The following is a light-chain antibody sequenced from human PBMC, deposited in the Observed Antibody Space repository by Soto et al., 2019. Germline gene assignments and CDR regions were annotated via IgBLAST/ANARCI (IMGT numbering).Light chain of an antibody. Sequence: EIVLTQSPGTLSLSPGDRATLSCRASQSLSVSYIAWYQQKPGQAPRLLIYSTSTRAAGITDRFTGRGSGTHFTLAISRREPEDFAVYYCHQFGDSPQTFGQGTTVEV. V-gene: IGKV3-20*01. J-gene: IGKJ1*01. CDR1: QSLSVSY. CDR2: STS. CDR3: HQFGDSPQT.